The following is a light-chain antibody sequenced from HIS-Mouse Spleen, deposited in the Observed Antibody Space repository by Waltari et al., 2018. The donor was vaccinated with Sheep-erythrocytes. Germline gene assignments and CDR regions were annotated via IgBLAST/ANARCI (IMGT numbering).Light chain of an antibody. CDR1: AFPKKN. V-gene: IGLV3-10*01. J-gene: IGLJ2*01. CDR2: EDS. CDR3: YSTDSSGNHSV. Sequence: SYELTQPPSVSVSPGQTARITCSGVAFPKKNGYWYQQKSGQAPVLVIYEDSKRPSGIPERFSGSSSGTMATLTISGAQVEDEADYYCYSTDSSGNHSVFGGGTKLTVL.